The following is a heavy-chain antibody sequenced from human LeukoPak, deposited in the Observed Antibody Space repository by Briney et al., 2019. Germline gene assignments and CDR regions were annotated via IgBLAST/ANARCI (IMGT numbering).Heavy chain of an antibody. CDR1: GFTFSNYW. CDR2: LKPDGNEK. V-gene: IGHV3-7*01. D-gene: IGHD1-7*01. J-gene: IGHJ5*02. CDR3: ARDRGITGTTFDP. Sequence: PGGSLRLSCAASGFTFSNYWMSWVRQAPGKGLEWVANLKPDGNEKYYVDSVKGRFTISRDNAKNSLYLQMNSLRAEDTAVYYCARDRGITGTTFDPWGQGTLVTVSS.